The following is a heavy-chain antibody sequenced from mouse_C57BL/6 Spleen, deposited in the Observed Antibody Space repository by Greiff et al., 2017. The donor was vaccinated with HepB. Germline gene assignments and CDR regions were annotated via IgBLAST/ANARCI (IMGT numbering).Heavy chain of an antibody. CDR1: GYTFTSYW. V-gene: IGHV1-53*01. D-gene: IGHD2-2*01. CDR3: ARDYYGYDGEWYFDV. Sequence: QVQLQQSGTELVKPGASVKLSCKASGYTFTSYWMHWVKQRPGQGLEWIGNINPSNGGTNYNEKFKSKATLTVDKSSSTAYMQLSSLTSEDSAVYYCARDYYGYDGEWYFDVWGTGTTVTVSS. J-gene: IGHJ1*03. CDR2: INPSNGGT.